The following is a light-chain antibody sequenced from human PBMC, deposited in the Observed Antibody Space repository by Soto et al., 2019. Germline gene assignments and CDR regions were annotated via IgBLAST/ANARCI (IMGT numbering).Light chain of an antibody. V-gene: IGKV3-20*01. CDR2: GAS. Sequence: EIVLTQSPGTLSLFPGERATLSCRASQSVRSAYLAWYQQKPSQAPRLLIYGASSKATGVPDRFSGSGSGTDFTLTIRRLEPEDFAVYYCQQFGGSPQTFGPGTKVEI. CDR3: QQFGGSPQT. J-gene: IGKJ1*01. CDR1: QSVRSAY.